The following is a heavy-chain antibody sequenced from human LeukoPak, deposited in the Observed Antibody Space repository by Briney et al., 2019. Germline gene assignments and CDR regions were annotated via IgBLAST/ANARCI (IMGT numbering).Heavy chain of an antibody. CDR3: ASSGYYTSTVDAFDI. D-gene: IGHD3-10*01. CDR2: IYSGGST. CDR1: GFTVSSNY. V-gene: IGHV3-53*01. Sequence: GGSLRLSCAASGFTVSSNYMSWVRQAPGKGLEWVSVIYSGGSTYYADSVKGRFTISRDNSKNTLYLQMNSLRAEDTAVYYCASSGYYTSTVDAFDIWGQGTMVTVSS. J-gene: IGHJ3*02.